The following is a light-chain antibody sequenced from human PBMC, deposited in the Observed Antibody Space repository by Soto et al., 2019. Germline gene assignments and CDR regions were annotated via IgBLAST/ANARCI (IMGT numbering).Light chain of an antibody. J-gene: IGLJ2*01. Sequence: SVLTKPASVSGSPGQAITISSTGTSSDVGGYNYVSWYQQHPGKAPKLMIYDVINRPSGVSNRFSGSKSGNSASLTISGLQAEDEADYYCSSYTSSSTYVVFGGGTKVTVL. CDR1: SSDVGGYNY. CDR2: DVI. V-gene: IGLV2-14*03. CDR3: SSYTSSSTYVV.